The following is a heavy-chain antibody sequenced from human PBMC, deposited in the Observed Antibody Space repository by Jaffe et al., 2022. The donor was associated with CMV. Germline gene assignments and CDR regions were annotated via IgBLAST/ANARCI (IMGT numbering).Heavy chain of an antibody. V-gene: IGHV4-39*01. D-gene: IGHD3-22*01. CDR3: AISAYYYESRNYPYFDY. J-gene: IGHJ4*02. Sequence: QLQVLESGPGLVKPSETLSLTCTVSGGSISSASYYWGWVRQPPGKGLEWIGNIYSGGNTYYNPSLRSRVTISVDRSKNQFSLRLSSVTAADTAVYYCAISAYYYESRNYPYFDYWGQGTLVTVSS. CDR1: GGSISSASYY. CDR2: IYSGGNT.